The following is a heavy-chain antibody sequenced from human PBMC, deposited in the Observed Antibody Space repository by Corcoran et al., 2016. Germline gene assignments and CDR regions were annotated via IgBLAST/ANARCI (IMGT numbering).Heavy chain of an antibody. CDR2: MNPNSGNT. CDR3: ARGGLGSDSCYYYYYGMDV. J-gene: IGHJ6*02. Sequence: QVQLVQSGAEVKKPGASVKVSCKASGYTFTSYDINWVRQATGQGLEWMGWMNPNSGNTGYAQKFQGRVTMTRNTSISTAYMELSSLRSEDMAVYYWARGGLGSDSCYYYYYGMDVWGQGTTVTVSS. V-gene: IGHV1-8*01. D-gene: IGHD3-16*01. CDR1: GYTFTSYD.